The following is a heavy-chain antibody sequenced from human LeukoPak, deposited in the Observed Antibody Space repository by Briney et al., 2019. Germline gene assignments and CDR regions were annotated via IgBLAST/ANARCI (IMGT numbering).Heavy chain of an antibody. CDR1: GFTFSSYG. Sequence: LSCAASGFTFSSYGMHWVRQAPGKGLEGVAVIWYDGSNKYYADSVKGRFTISRDNSKNTLYLQMNSLRAEDTAVYYCARDGGELLLDYWGQGTLVTVSS. CDR2: IWYDGSNK. V-gene: IGHV3-33*01. J-gene: IGHJ4*02. CDR3: ARDGGELLLDY. D-gene: IGHD1-26*01.